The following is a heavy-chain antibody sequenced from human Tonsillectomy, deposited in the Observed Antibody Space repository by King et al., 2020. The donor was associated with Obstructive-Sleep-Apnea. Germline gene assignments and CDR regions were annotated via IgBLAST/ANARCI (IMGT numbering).Heavy chain of an antibody. CDR2: ISSNGGST. V-gene: IGHV3-64D*06. J-gene: IGHJ4*02. Sequence: VQLVESGGGLVQPGGSLRLSCSASGFTFSSYAMHWVRQAPGKGLEYVSAISSNGGSTYYADSVKGRFTISRDNSKNTLYLQMSSLRAEDTAVYYCVKDRVSGDGYNDAGGYFDYWGQGTLVTVSS. CDR1: GFTFSSYA. CDR3: VKDRVSGDGYNDAGGYFDY. D-gene: IGHD5-24*01.